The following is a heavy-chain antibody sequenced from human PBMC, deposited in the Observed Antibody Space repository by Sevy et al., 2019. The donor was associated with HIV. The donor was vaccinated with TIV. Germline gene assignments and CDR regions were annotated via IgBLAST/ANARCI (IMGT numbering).Heavy chain of an antibody. J-gene: IGHJ3*01. CDR2: ISFDEKYK. CDR3: AKVLGFGSGYDYAFVF. V-gene: IGHV3-30*02. D-gene: IGHD5-12*01. Sequence: GGSLRLSCAASGFTFTSYGIHWVRQAPGKGLECVAKISFDEKYKYYAESVKGRFTISRDISKNTVFLEMNSLRPDDTGVYYCAKVLGFGSGYDYAFVFWGQGTMVTVSS. CDR1: GFTFTSYG.